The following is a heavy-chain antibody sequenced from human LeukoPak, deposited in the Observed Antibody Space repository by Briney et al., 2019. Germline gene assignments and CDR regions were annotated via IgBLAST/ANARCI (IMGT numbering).Heavy chain of an antibody. D-gene: IGHD6-13*01. V-gene: IGHV1-69*05. CDR1: GGTFSSYA. J-gene: IGHJ4*02. Sequence: SVKLSCKASGGTFSSYAISWVRQAPGPGLEWMGRIILIFGTANYAQKFPGRVTITTDESTSTAYMELSSLRSEYTAVYYCAIELYSSSWYLGYYFDYWGQGTLVTVSS. CDR3: AIELYSSSWYLGYYFDY. CDR2: IILIFGTA.